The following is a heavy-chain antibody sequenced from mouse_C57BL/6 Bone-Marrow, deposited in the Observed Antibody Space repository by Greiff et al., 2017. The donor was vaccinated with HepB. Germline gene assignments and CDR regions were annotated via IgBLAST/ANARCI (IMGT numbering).Heavy chain of an antibody. CDR1: GYTFTSYW. CDR3: GRCDAYWYFDV. V-gene: IGHV1-62-3*01. J-gene: IGHJ1*01. CDR2: IDPNSGGT. Sequence: QVQLQQPGAELVKPGASVTLSCKASGYTFTSYWMHWVKQKPGRGLEWIGRIDPNSGGTKYNEKFKSKATLTVDKPSSTAYMQLSSLTSEDSAVYYCGRCDAYWYFDVWGSGTTVTVSS.